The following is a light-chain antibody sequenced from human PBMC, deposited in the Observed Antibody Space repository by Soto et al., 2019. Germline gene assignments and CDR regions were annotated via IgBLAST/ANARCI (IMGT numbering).Light chain of an antibody. CDR1: SSNIGAGYD. J-gene: IGLJ3*02. CDR2: GNS. CDR3: QSYDSSLSGWV. V-gene: IGLV1-40*01. Sequence: QSVLTQPPSVSGAPGQRGTISCTGSSSNIGAGYDVHWYQQLPGTAPKLLIYGNSNRPSCVPDRFSGSKSGTSASLAITGLQAEDEADYNCQSYDSSLSGWVFGGGTQLTVL.